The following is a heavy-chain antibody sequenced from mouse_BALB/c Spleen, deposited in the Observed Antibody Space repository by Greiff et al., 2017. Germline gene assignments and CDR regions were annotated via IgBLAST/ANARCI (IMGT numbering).Heavy chain of an antibody. D-gene: IGHD1-1*01. J-gene: IGHJ4*01. V-gene: IGHV1-14*01. CDR2: INPYNDGT. CDR1: GYTFTSYV. CDR3: ATPITTDYAMDY. Sequence: EVKLMESGPELVKPGASVKMSCKASGYTFTSYVMHWVKQKPGQGLEWIGYINPYNDGTKYNEKFKGKATLTSDKSSSTAYMELSSLTSEDSAVYYCATPITTDYAMDYWGQGTSVTVSS.